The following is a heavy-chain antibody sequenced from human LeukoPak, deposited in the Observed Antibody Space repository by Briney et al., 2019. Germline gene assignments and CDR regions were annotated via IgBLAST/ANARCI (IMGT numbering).Heavy chain of an antibody. CDR1: GFTFSSHA. V-gene: IGHV3-23*01. J-gene: IGHJ4*02. Sequence: GGSLRLSCTASGFTFSSHAMTWVRQAAGKGLQWVSRITGSGSGAYYADSVKGRVTISRDNSKNTLFLQMDCLRAEDTAMYYSAKVRGYPPPLQDHFDYWGPGTLVTVSS. D-gene: IGHD5-18*01. CDR2: ITGSGSGA. CDR3: AKVRGYPPPLQDHFDY.